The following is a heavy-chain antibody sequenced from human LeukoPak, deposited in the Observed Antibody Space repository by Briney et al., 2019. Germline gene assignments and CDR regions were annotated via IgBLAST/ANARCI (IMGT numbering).Heavy chain of an antibody. CDR1: GGSISSSSYY. D-gene: IGHD4-11*01. J-gene: IGHJ4*02. Sequence: TSETLSLTCTVSGGSISSSSYYWGWIRQPPGKGLEWIGSIYYSGSTYYNPSLKSRVTISVDTSKNQFSLKLSSVTAADTAVYYCAIWSYSNRVNDYWGQGTLVTVSS. CDR2: IYYSGST. V-gene: IGHV4-39*01. CDR3: AIWSYSNRVNDY.